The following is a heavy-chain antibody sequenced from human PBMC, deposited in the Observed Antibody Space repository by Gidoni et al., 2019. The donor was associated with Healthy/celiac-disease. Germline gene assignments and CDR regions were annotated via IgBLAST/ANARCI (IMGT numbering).Heavy chain of an antibody. CDR2: MNPNSGNA. J-gene: IGHJ1*01. Sequence: QVQPVPAGAEVKETGASVKGLCKASGYTFTSYDINWVRQATGQGLEWMGWMNPNSGNAVYAQKFQGRVTITRNTSISTAYMELSSLRSEDTAVYYCARGAGLRGHLLFQHWGQGTLVTVSS. CDR1: GYTFTSYD. V-gene: IGHV1-8*03. CDR3: ARGAGLRGHLLFQH. D-gene: IGHD4-17*01.